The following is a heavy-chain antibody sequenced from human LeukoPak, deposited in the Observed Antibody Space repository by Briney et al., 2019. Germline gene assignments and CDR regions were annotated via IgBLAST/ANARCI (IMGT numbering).Heavy chain of an antibody. Sequence: SETLSLTCTVSGGSISSYYWSWIRQPPGKGLEWIGYIYYSGSTNYNPSLKSRVTISVDTSKNQFSLKLSSVTAADTAVYYCARDRGDYDSSGYYIDYWGQGTLVTVSS. D-gene: IGHD3-22*01. CDR2: IYYSGST. V-gene: IGHV4-59*12. CDR3: ARDRGDYDSSGYYIDY. J-gene: IGHJ4*02. CDR1: GGSISSYY.